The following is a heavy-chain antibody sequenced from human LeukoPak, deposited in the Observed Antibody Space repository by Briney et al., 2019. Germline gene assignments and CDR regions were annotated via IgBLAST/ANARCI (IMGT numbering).Heavy chain of an antibody. CDR2: IKSSDTST. CDR1: GFSFSDSY. V-gene: IGHV3-11*01. Sequence: GGSLRLSCAASGFSFSDSYMSWIRQAPGQGLEWLSYIKSSDTSTFYADSVKGRFTVSRDNAKNSLYLQMNSLRAEDSAMYYCVRDHVGGSCVDCPLGDAFDTWGQGTMVTVSS. J-gene: IGHJ3*02. D-gene: IGHD2-15*01. CDR3: VRDHVGGSCVDCPLGDAFDT.